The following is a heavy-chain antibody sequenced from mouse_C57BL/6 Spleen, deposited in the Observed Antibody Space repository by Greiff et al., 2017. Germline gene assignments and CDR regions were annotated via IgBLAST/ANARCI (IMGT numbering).Heavy chain of an antibody. CDR1: GFTFSSSA. CDR3: AREGDGYDEGGAGFAY. D-gene: IGHD2-2*01. J-gene: IGHJ3*01. CDR2: ISDGGSYP. V-gene: IGHV5-4*01. Sequence: EVMLVESGGGLVKPGGSLKLSCAASGFTFSSSALSWVRQPPAKRLAWVATISDGGSYPYYPAHVQGRFTISRDNAKNNLYLQMSHLKSEDTAMYYGAREGDGYDEGGAGFAYWGQGTLVTVSA.